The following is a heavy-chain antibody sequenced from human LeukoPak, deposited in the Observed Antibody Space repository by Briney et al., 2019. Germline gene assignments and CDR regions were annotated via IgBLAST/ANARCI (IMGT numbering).Heavy chain of an antibody. CDR2: IKSKTDGGTT. V-gene: IGHV3-15*01. D-gene: IGHD3-22*01. CDR3: TTDETGPDYYDSSGYRFVDY. Sequence: GGSLRLSCAASGFTFSSYAMSWVRQAPGKGLEWVGRIKSKTDGGTTDYAAPVKGRFTISRDDSKNTLYLQMNSLKTEDTAVYYCTTDETGPDYYDSSGYRFVDYWGQGTLVTVSS. CDR1: GFTFSSYA. J-gene: IGHJ4*02.